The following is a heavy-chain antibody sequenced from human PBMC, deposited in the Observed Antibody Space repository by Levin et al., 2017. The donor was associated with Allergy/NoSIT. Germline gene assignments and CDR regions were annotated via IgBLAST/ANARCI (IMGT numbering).Heavy chain of an antibody. CDR3: ARTTVVTLTALDI. D-gene: IGHD4-23*01. V-gene: IGHV4-34*01. CDR2: TSHRGGT. Sequence: SETLSLTCAVYGGSLSGYYWSWIRQPPGKGLEWIGETSHRGGTTYKTSLASRVTISIDKSNNQISLKLSSVTAADTALYYCARTTVVTLTALDIWGQGTMVTVSS. CDR1: GGSLSGYY. J-gene: IGHJ3*02.